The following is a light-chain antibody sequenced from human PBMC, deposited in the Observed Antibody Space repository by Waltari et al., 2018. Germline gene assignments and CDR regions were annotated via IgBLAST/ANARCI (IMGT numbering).Light chain of an antibody. CDR2: SNN. CDR3: AVWDDSLNGWV. J-gene: IGLJ3*02. Sequence: QSVLTQPPSASGTPGQRFTTPCSARSPTIGSNGVDWYQQLPGTAPKLLIYSNNQRPSGVPDRCSGSKSGISASLAISGLQSDDEADYYCAVWDDSLNGWVFGGGTKLTVL. V-gene: IGLV1-44*01. CDR1: SPTIGSNG.